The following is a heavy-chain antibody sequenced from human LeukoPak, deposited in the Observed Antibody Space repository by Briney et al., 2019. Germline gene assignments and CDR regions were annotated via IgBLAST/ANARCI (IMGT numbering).Heavy chain of an antibody. CDR2: TNSGGTST. V-gene: IGHV3-23*01. D-gene: IGHD2-8*01. CDR3: AKQSYARSLGE. CDR1: GLPLSVFS. Sequence: PGRCLRLSSAMSGLPLSVFSMSWVRHAPGKGREWISTTNSGGTSTYYAESVKGRFTIPRENSKNTLYLQMSSLRVEDTAVYYCAKQSYARSLGEGGPGTLVSVSS. J-gene: IGHJ4*02.